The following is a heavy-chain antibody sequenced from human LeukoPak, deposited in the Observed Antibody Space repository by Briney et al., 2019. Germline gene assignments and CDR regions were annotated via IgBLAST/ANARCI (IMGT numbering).Heavy chain of an antibody. CDR2: IYHSGST. CDR1: GGSISSGGYS. Sequence: TSQTLSLTCAVSGGSISSGGYSWSWIRQPPGKGLVWIGYIYHSGSTYYNPSLKSRVTISVDRSKNQFSLKLSSVTAADTAVYYCAGHHPRNTVDFWGQGTLVTVSS. D-gene: IGHD2/OR15-2a*01. CDR3: AGHHPRNTVDF. J-gene: IGHJ4*02. V-gene: IGHV4-30-2*01.